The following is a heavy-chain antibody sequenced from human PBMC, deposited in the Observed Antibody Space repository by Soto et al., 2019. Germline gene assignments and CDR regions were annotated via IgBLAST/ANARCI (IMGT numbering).Heavy chain of an antibody. Sequence: QVQLVESGGGVVQPGRSLRLSCAASGFTFSRYGMHWVRQAPGKGLEWVAVIWYDGSNKNYADSVKGRFTISRDNSKNTLYLQMNSLRAEDTAVYYCARDLTQVVYYYGMDVWGQGTTVTVSS. D-gene: IGHD2-15*01. V-gene: IGHV3-33*01. CDR1: GFTFSRYG. CDR3: ARDLTQVVYYYGMDV. CDR2: IWYDGSNK. J-gene: IGHJ6*02.